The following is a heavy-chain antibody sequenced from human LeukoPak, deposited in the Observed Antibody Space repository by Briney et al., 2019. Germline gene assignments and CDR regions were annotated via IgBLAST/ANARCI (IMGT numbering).Heavy chain of an antibody. J-gene: IGHJ3*01. Sequence: SGPALVKPTQTLTLTCTFSGFSLSTSGVHVIWIRQPPGKALEWLARIDWDDDKFYSTSLKTRLTISKDTSKNQVVLTMTNMDPVDTATYYCARLPGSGDAFDFWGQGTRVTVSS. CDR2: IDWDDDK. V-gene: IGHV2-70*04. CDR1: GFSLSTSGVH. CDR3: ARLPGSGDAFDF. D-gene: IGHD6-19*01.